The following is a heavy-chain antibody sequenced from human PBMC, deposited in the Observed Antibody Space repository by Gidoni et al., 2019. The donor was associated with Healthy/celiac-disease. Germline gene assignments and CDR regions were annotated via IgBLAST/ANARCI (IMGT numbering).Heavy chain of an antibody. CDR3: ARKNGYYYDSSGYYRGYYYYGMDV. Sequence: QVQLVQSGAEVKKPGSSVKVSCKASGGTFSSYAISWVRQAPGQGLEWMGGIIPIFGTANYAQKFQGRVTITADESTSTAYMELSSLRSEDTAVYYCARKNGYYYDSSGYYRGYYYYGMDVWGQGTTVTVSS. D-gene: IGHD3-22*01. CDR2: IIPIFGTA. V-gene: IGHV1-69*01. CDR1: GGTFSSYA. J-gene: IGHJ6*02.